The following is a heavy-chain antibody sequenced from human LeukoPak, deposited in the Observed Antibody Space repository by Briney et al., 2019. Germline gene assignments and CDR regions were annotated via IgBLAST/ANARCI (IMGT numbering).Heavy chain of an antibody. CDR3: ARAPRYDILTGSDY. V-gene: IGHV3-23*01. CDR2: ISGSGGST. J-gene: IGHJ4*02. D-gene: IGHD3-9*01. Sequence: PGGSLRLSCAASGFTFSSYAMSWVRQAPGKGLEWVSAISGSGGSTYYADSVKGRFTISRDNSKNTLYLQMNSLRAEDTALYYCARAPRYDILTGSDYWGQGTLVTVSS. CDR1: GFTFSSYA.